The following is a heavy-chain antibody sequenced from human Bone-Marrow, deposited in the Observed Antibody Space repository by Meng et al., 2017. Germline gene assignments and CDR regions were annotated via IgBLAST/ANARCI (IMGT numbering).Heavy chain of an antibody. Sequence: SETLSLTCTVSGRSISSGGYYWSWIRQHPGKGLEWIGYIYYSGSTYYNPSLRSRVTISVDTSKNQFSLKLSSVTAADTAVYYCARDSRGVYSDDAFDIWGQGTMVTVSS. V-gene: IGHV4-31*03. CDR1: GRSISSGGYY. CDR3: ARDSRGVYSDDAFDI. CDR2: IYYSGST. D-gene: IGHD2-21*01. J-gene: IGHJ3*02.